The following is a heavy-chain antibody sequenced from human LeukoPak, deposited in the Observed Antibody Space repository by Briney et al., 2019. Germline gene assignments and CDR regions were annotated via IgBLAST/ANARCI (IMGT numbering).Heavy chain of an antibody. CDR3: ARDGRGMTTVTGGFQH. D-gene: IGHD4-17*01. V-gene: IGHV1-18*04. Sequence: ASVKVSCKASGYTFTSYGISWVRQAPGQGLEWMGWISAYNGNTNYAQKLQGRVTMTTDTSTSTAYMELRSLRSDDTAVYYCARDGRGMTTVTGGFQHWGQGTLVTVSS. J-gene: IGHJ1*01. CDR2: ISAYNGNT. CDR1: GYTFTSYG.